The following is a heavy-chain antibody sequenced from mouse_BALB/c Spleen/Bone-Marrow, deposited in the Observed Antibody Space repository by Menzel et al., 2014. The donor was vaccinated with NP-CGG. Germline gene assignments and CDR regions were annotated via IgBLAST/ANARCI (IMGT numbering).Heavy chain of an antibody. Sequence: EVKLVESGPSLVKPSQTLSLTCSVTGDSITSGYWNWIRKFPGNKLEYMGYITYSGNTYYNPSLISRISITRDTSKSQYYLQLNSVTTEDTATYYCTRDYYGPWGQGTTLTVSS. CDR3: TRDYYGP. D-gene: IGHD1-2*01. CDR2: ITYSGNT. V-gene: IGHV3-8*02. CDR1: GDSITSGY. J-gene: IGHJ2*01.